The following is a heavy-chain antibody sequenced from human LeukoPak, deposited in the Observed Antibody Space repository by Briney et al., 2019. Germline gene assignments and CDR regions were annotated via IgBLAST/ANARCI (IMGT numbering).Heavy chain of an antibody. V-gene: IGHV4-39*01. CDR1: GASITNNNYY. CDR2: IYYRGST. J-gene: IGHJ4*02. D-gene: IGHD5-18*01. CDR3: ARPSRYGSSLDY. Sequence: SETLSLTCTVSGASITNNNYYWGWIRQPPGKGLEWIGSIYYRGSTYYNPSLESRVTISVDTSRNQFSLKLSSVTATDTAVYYCARPSRYGSSLDYWGQGTLVTVSS.